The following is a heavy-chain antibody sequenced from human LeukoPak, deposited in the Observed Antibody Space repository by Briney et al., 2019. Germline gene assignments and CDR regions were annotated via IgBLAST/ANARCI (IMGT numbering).Heavy chain of an antibody. CDR3: ARDDCSGGSCYLAY. Sequence: ASVKVSCKASGYTFTSYGISWVRQAPGQGLEWMGWISAYNGNTNYAQKLQGRVTMTTDTSTSTAYMELRSLRPDDTAVYFCARDDCSGGSCYLAYWGQGTLVTVSS. J-gene: IGHJ4*02. CDR2: ISAYNGNT. V-gene: IGHV1-18*01. D-gene: IGHD2-15*01. CDR1: GYTFTSYG.